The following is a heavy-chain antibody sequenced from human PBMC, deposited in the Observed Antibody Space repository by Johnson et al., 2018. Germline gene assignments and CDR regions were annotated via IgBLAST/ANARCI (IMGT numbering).Heavy chain of an antibody. V-gene: IGHV3-21*01. CDR2: ISSSSYI. CDR3: ARVSGTLSSGYYHNYYYYYGMDV. J-gene: IGHJ6*02. CDR1: GFTFSSYS. Sequence: VQLVQSGGGLVKPGGSLRLSCAASGFTFSSYSMNWVRQAPGTGLEWVSSISSSSYIYYAASVTGRFTIPRANAKNSLYLQMNRLRAEDTAVYYCARVSGTLSSGYYHNYYYYYGMDVWGRGTTVTVSS. D-gene: IGHD3-22*01.